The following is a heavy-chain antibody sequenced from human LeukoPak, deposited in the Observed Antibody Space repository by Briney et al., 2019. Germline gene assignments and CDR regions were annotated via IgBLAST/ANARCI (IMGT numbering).Heavy chain of an antibody. J-gene: IGHJ6*02. D-gene: IGHD2-21*02. CDR1: GFTFTSSA. Sequence: SVKVSCKAFGFTFTSSAMQWVRQARGQRLEWIGWIVVGSGNTNYAQKFQERVTITRDMSTSTAYMELSSLRSEDTAVYYCAADSGYCGGDCYPPKSMDVRGQGTTVTVSS. CDR2: IVVGSGNT. V-gene: IGHV1-58*02. CDR3: AADSGYCGGDCYPPKSMDV.